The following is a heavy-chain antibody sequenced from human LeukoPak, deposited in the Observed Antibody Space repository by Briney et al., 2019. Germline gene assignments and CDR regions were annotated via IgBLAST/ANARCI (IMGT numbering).Heavy chain of an antibody. J-gene: IGHJ6*02. D-gene: IGHD3-9*01. CDR3: AKVLSVRHFAWVLSMDH. CDR1: GFTFSIYA. V-gene: IGHV3-23*01. CDR2: LSGTGDST. Sequence: PGRSMRLSCAASGFTFSIYAMSWVRQAPGKGLEWVSTLSGTGDSTYYADSVKGRFTISRDNSKNTLYLQMNSLRAEDTAVYYCAKVLSVRHFAWVLSMDHGGQRTMVTVSS.